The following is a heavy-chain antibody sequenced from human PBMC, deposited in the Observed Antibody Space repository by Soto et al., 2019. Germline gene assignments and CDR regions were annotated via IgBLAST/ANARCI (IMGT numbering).Heavy chain of an antibody. J-gene: IGHJ5*02. CDR3: ARARRDGYNEVNWFDP. CDR1: GYTFTSYG. CDR2: ISAYNGNT. V-gene: IGHV1-18*01. D-gene: IGHD5-12*01. Sequence: GASVKVSCKASGYTFTSYGISWVRQAPGQGLEWMGWISAYNGNTNYAQKLQGRVTITADKSTSTAYMELSSLRSEDTAVYYCARARRDGYNEVNWFDPWGQGTLVTDSS.